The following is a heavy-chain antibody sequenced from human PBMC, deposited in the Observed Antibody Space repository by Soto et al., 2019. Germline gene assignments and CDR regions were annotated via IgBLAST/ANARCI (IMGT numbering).Heavy chain of an antibody. CDR3: ATEGPITAPDKTFDD. Sequence: PGGSLRLSCAASGFTFSNYIMHWVRQAPGKGLEWVAIILHDGNNKYYADSVKGRFTISRDNSKNTLYLQMNSLRTEDTAIYYCATEGPITAPDKTFDDWGPGTLVTLSS. CDR1: GFTFSNYI. J-gene: IGHJ4*02. CDR2: ILHDGNNK. V-gene: IGHV3-30-3*01. D-gene: IGHD6-13*01.